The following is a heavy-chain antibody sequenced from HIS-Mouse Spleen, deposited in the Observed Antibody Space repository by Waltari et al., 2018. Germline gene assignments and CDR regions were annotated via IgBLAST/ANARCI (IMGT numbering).Heavy chain of an antibody. CDR3: ARVNSSFDY. D-gene: IGHD6-13*01. Sequence: QVQLQQWGAGLLKPSETLSLTCAVYGGSFSGYYWSWIRQPPGKGLEWIGEINHSGSTNYNPARKSRATRSVDTSKNQFSLKLGSVTAADTAVYYCARVNSSFDYWGQGTLVTVSA. CDR1: GGSFSGYY. V-gene: IGHV4-34*01. J-gene: IGHJ4*02. CDR2: INHSGST.